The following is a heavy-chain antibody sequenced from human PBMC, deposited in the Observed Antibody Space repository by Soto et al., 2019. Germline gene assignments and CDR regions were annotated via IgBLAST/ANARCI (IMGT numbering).Heavy chain of an antibody. V-gene: IGHV1-69*13. CDR1: GGTFSSYA. J-gene: IGHJ4*02. Sequence: SVKVSCKASGGTFSSYAISWVRQAPGQGLEWMGGIIPIFGTANYAQKFQGRVTITADESTSTAYMELSSLRSEDTAVYYCAREYYYEISGYYSLDYWGQGTLVTVSS. D-gene: IGHD3-22*01. CDR3: AREYYYEISGYYSLDY. CDR2: IIPIFGTA.